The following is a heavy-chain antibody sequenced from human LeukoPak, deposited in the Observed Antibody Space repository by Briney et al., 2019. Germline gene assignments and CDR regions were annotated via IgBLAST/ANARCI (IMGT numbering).Heavy chain of an antibody. CDR2: INPNSGGT. D-gene: IGHD6-13*01. CDR1: GYTFTDYY. Sequence: ASVRVSCKASGYTFTDYYIHWVRQAPGQGLEWMGWINPNSGGTYYAQKLQGRVTMTRDTSISTAYMELSRLRSDDTAVYYCARDPGSSYSSSWYDYYYMDVWGKGTTVTISS. CDR3: ARDPGSSYSSSWYDYYYMDV. V-gene: IGHV1-2*02. J-gene: IGHJ6*03.